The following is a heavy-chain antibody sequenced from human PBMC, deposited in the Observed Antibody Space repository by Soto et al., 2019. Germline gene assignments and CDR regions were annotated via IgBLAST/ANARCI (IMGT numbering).Heavy chain of an antibody. CDR2: IKQDGSEK. V-gene: IGHV3-7*01. Sequence: PGGSLRLSCAASGFTFSSYWMSWVRQAPGKGLEWVANIKQDGSEKYYVDSVKGRFTISRDNAKNSLYLQMNSLRAEDTAVYYCARVSGWLVPYNYFDYWGQGTLVTVSS. CDR1: GFTFSSYW. J-gene: IGHJ4*02. D-gene: IGHD3-22*01. CDR3: ARVSGWLVPYNYFDY.